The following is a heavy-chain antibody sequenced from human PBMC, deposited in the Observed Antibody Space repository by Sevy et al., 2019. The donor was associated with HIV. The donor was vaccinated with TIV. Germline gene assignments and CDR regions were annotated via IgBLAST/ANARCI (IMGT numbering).Heavy chain of an antibody. J-gene: IGHJ4*02. CDR2: IKSKTDGGTT. CDR1: GFTFSNAW. CDR3: TTGPRITMIVVG. V-gene: IGHV3-15*01. D-gene: IGHD3-22*01. Sequence: GGSLRLSCAASGFTFSNAWMSWVRQAPGKGLEWVGRIKSKTDGGTTDYAAHVKGRFTISRDDSKDTLYLQMNSLKNEDTAVYYCTTGPRITMIVVGWGQGTLVTVSS.